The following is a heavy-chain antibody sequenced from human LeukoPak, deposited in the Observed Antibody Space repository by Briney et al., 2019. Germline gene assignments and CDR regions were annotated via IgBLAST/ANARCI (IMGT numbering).Heavy chain of an antibody. CDR1: GGTFSSYA. CDR3: ARNLGGLGIVPY. J-gene: IGHJ4*02. Sequence: SVKVSCKASGGTFSSYAISWVRQAPGQGLEWMGGIIPIFGTANYAQKFQGRVTITADKSTSTAYMELSSLRSEDTAVYYCARNLGGLGIVPYWGQGTLVTVSS. D-gene: IGHD7-27*01. V-gene: IGHV1-69*06. CDR2: IIPIFGTA.